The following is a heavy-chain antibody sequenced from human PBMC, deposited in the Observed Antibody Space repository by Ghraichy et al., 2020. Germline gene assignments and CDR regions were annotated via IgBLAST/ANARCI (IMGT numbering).Heavy chain of an antibody. Sequence: GGSLRLSCATSGFRFRDHYMSWIRQAPGKGLEWVSLISRNGRDINYADSVRGRFIISRDKAKNSLYRQWNTLRVEDTAVYYCVREGQELGKSGFDLWGQGTLVTVSS. J-gene: IGHJ5*02. CDR3: VREGQELGKSGFDL. V-gene: IGHV3-11*06. D-gene: IGHD1-7*01. CDR1: GFRFRDHY. CDR2: ISRNGRDI.